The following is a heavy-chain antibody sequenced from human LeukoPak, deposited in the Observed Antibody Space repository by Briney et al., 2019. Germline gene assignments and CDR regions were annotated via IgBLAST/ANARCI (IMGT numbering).Heavy chain of an antibody. J-gene: IGHJ4*02. V-gene: IGHV3-7*01. CDR1: GFTFSSSW. Sequence: GGSLRLSCAASGFTFSSSWMSWVRQAPGKGLEWVANIKQDGSEKTYVASVKGRFTISRDNAKNSLYLQMSSLRAEDTAVYYCARDSRSSGWYWGQGTLVTVSS. D-gene: IGHD6-19*01. CDR2: IKQDGSEK. CDR3: ARDSRSSGWY.